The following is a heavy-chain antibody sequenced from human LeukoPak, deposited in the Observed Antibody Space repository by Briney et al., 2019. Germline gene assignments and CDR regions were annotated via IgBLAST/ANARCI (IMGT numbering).Heavy chain of an antibody. V-gene: IGHV6-1*01. Sequence: SQTLSLTCAISGDSVSRNGAVWNWIRQSPSRGLEWLGRTYYKSKWYNNYAVSVKSRITINPDTSKDQFSLQLSSVTPEDTAVYYCAMGDIPLETWGQGILVTVSS. CDR2: TYYKSKWYN. D-gene: IGHD2-21*02. CDR3: AMGDIPLET. CDR1: GDSVSRNGAV. J-gene: IGHJ4*02.